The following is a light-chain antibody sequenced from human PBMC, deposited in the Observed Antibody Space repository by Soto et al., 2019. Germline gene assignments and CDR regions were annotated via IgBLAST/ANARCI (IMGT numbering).Light chain of an antibody. CDR2: DAS. CDR3: QRRSTFT. CDR1: QSVSSY. V-gene: IGKV3-11*01. Sequence: EIVLTQSPATLSLSPGERATLSCRASQSVSSYLAWYQQKPGQAPRLLIYDASNRATGIPSRFSGSGSGTDLTLTIRGLEAQDCEVYYLQRRSTFTFGHGTKVDIK. J-gene: IGKJ3*01.